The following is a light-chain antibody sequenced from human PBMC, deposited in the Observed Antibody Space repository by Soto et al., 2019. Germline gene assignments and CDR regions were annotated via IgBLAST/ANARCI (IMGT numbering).Light chain of an antibody. V-gene: IGKV1-39*01. Sequence: IQMTQAPSSLSASVGYRVTITFRASQSISSYLNWYQQKPGKAPKLLIYAASSLQSGVPSRFSGSGSGTDFTLTISSLQPEDFATYYCQQSYSTPITFGQGTRLEI. CDR3: QQSYSTPIT. CDR1: QSISSY. J-gene: IGKJ5*01. CDR2: AAS.